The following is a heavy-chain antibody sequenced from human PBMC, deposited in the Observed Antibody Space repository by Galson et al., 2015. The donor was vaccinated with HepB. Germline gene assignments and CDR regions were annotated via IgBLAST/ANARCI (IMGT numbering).Heavy chain of an antibody. V-gene: IGHV3-30-3*01. J-gene: IGHJ3*02. CDR1: GFTFSSYA. CDR3: ARGDYYDSSGYYYSAFDI. CDR2: ISYDGSNK. D-gene: IGHD3-22*01. Sequence: SLRLSCAASGFTFSSYAMHWVRQAPGKGLEWVAVISYDGSNKYYADSVKGRFTISRDNSKNTLYLQMNSLRAEDTAVYYCARGDYYDSSGYYYSAFDIWGQGTMVTVSS.